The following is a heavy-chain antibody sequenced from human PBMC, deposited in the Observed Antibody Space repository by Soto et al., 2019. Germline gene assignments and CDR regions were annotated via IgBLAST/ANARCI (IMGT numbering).Heavy chain of an antibody. V-gene: IGHV4-31*03. J-gene: IGHJ6*02. CDR1: GGSISSGGYY. D-gene: IGHD6-6*01. CDR2: IYYSGST. CDR3: VGGLWQLAENYYYYCGMDV. Sequence: PSETLSLTCTVSGGSISSGGYYWSWIRQHPGKGLEWIGYIYYSGSTYYNPSLKSRVTISVDTSKNQFSLKLSSVTAADTAVYYFVGGLWQLAENYYYYCGMDVWGQGTTVTVSS.